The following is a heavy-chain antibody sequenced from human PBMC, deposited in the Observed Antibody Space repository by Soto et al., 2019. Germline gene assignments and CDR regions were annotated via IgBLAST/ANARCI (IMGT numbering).Heavy chain of an antibody. D-gene: IGHD6-19*01. J-gene: IGHJ4*01. V-gene: IGHV4-38-2*02. CDR1: VYSGSSGSY. CDR2: IYHGGTT. Sequence: PSETLSLTCTVSVYSGSSGSYWACIRQPPGKGPEWIASIYHGGTTFYNPSLKSRITISVDTSNNQFSLKLTSVTAADTAVYYCARVHVMVVAGSTFDYWGHGTLVTSPQ. CDR3: ARVHVMVVAGSTFDY.